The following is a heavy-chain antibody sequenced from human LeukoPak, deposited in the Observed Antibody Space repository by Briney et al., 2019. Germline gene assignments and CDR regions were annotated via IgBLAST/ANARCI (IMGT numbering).Heavy chain of an antibody. J-gene: IGHJ4*02. CDR2: ISAYNGNT. CDR3: ARDLRGYSYVGDY. Sequence: GASVKDSCKASGGIFSSYAISWVLQAPGQGLEWMGWISAYNGNTYYSQKLQGRVTMTTDTSTSTAYMELSSLRSDDTAVYYCARDLRGYSYVGDYWGQGTLVTVSS. D-gene: IGHD5-18*01. V-gene: IGHV1-18*01. CDR1: GGIFSSYA.